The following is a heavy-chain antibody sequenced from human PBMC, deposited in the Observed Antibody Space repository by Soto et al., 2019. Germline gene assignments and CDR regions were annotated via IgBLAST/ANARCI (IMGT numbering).Heavy chain of an antibody. V-gene: IGHV1-69*06. CDR2: IIPVLGTI. Sequence: QVQLVQSGAELKKPGSSVNVSCKASGTTFSSYGFNWVRQAPGQGLEWMGGIIPVLGTINYAQKFQGRVTITADKSTSTVYMDLSSLRSEVTAVYYCARGTLFCGGDCYFDHWGLGTLVTVSS. D-gene: IGHD2-21*02. CDR1: GTTFSSYG. CDR3: ARGTLFCGGDCYFDH. J-gene: IGHJ4*02.